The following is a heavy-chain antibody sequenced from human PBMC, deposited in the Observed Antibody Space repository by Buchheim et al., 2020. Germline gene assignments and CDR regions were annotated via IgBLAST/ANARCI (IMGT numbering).Heavy chain of an antibody. J-gene: IGHJ6*02. CDR2: IWSDGSNK. Sequence: QVQLVESGGGVVQPGRSLRLSCAASGFTFSSYGMHWVRQAPGKGLECVAVIWSDGSNKYYADSVKGRFTISRDNSKNTLYLQINSLRAEDTAVYYCAREFIAAAGSRYYYYGMDVWGQGTT. CDR3: AREFIAAAGSRYYYYGMDV. CDR1: GFTFSSYG. V-gene: IGHV3-33*01. D-gene: IGHD6-13*01.